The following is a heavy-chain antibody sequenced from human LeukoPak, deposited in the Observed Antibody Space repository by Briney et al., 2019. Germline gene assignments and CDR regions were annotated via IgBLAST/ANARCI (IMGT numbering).Heavy chain of an antibody. V-gene: IGHV4-59*01. CDR3: VSQLGGTTFH. CDR1: GGSISGYY. Sequence: PSETLSLTCTVSGGSISGYYWSWIRQPPGKELEWIGYIYYSGSTNLNPSLKSRVTISVDTSKNQFSLRLNSVTAAETAVYYCVSQLGGTTFHWGQGTLVTVSS. J-gene: IGHJ4*02. D-gene: IGHD1/OR15-1a*01. CDR2: IYYSGST.